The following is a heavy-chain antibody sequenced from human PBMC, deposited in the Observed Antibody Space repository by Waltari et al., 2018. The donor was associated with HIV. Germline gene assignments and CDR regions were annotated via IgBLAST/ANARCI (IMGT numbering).Heavy chain of an antibody. CDR3: ARGQFTFDS. CDR2: MNPHSGDT. CDR1: GYTFTTYD. J-gene: IGHJ4*02. D-gene: IGHD3-10*01. Sequence: QIQLVQSGPGVKNPGASVKVSCKAFGYTFTTYDINWMQQSPGQGLEWMGWMNPHSGDTGSAQQFQDRLTMTRDTSMSTAFMELNNLRPEDTAIYYCARGQFTFDSWGQGALVTVSS. V-gene: IGHV1-8*01.